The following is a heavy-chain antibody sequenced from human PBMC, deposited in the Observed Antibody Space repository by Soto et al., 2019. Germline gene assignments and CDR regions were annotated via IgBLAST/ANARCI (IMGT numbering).Heavy chain of an antibody. CDR1: GFTFSSYG. J-gene: IGHJ6*03. CDR3: TAAGYYYYDYMDV. Sequence: QVQLVESGGGVVQPGRSLRLSCAASGFTFSSYGMHWVRQAPGKGLEWVAVIWYDGSNKYYADSVKGRFTISRDNSKNTLYLQMNSLRTEDTAVYYCTAAGYYYYDYMDVWGKGTTVTVSS. CDR2: IWYDGSNK. V-gene: IGHV3-33*01. D-gene: IGHD6-13*01.